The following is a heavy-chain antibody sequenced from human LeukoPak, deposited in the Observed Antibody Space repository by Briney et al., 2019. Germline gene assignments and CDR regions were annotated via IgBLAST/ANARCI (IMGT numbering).Heavy chain of an antibody. D-gene: IGHD2-2*01. J-gene: IGHJ4*02. CDR3: VRLVTNHQYYFDY. Sequence: GESLKISCKGSGYSFTNYWISWVRHMPGKGLESMGIIFPGDSDTRYSPSFQGQVTISADKSISTAYLQWSRLKASDTAVYYCVRLVTNHQYYFDYWGQGTLVTVSS. CDR1: GYSFTNYW. CDR2: IFPGDSDT. V-gene: IGHV5-51*01.